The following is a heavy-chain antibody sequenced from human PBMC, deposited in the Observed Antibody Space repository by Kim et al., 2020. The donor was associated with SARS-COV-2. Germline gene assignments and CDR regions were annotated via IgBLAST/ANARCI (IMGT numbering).Heavy chain of an antibody. CDR1: GFTFSSYA. D-gene: IGHD3-3*01. V-gene: IGHV3-23*01. CDR2: ISGSGGST. CDR3: AKGSDPGHYYYYGMDV. J-gene: IGHJ6*02. Sequence: GGSLRLSCAASGFTFSSYAMSWVRQAPGKGLEWVSAISGSGGSTYYADSVKGRFTISRDNSKNTLYLQMNSLRAEDTAVYYCAKGSDPGHYYYYGMDVWGQGTTVTVSS.